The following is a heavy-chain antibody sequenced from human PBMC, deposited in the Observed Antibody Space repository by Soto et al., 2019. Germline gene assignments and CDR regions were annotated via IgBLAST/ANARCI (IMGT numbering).Heavy chain of an antibody. CDR3: ARHPIMPSVTITRLNNWFDP. Sequence: GGSLRLSCAASGFTFSSYWMDWVRQAPGKGVEWVSCINFDGSSTSYADSVQGRFTISRDNAKTTLYLQMNSLRAEDTAVYYCARHPIMPSVTITRLNNWFDPWGQGTLVPVSS. CDR1: GFTFSSYW. J-gene: IGHJ5*02. V-gene: IGHV3-74*01. CDR2: INFDGSST. D-gene: IGHD4-17*01.